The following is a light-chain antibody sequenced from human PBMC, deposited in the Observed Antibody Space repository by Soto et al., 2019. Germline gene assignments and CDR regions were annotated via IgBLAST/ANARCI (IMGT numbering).Light chain of an antibody. V-gene: IGKV1D-12*01. CDR2: GAS. Sequence: DIQMTQSPSSVSASVGDTVIITCRASQPINNWLAWYQQKPGKAPNLLIHGASNLQGGVPSRFSGSGSGTDFTLTITSLQPEDFATYFCQQANTFPHTFRQGTKLEIK. J-gene: IGKJ2*01. CDR1: QPINNW. CDR3: QQANTFPHT.